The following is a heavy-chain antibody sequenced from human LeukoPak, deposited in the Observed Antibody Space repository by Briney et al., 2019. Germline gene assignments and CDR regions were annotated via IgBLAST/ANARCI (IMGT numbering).Heavy chain of an antibody. D-gene: IGHD6-6*01. CDR2: IIPFLGTP. CDR3: ATTGQLVPDYYYMDV. CDR1: EGTFNRYG. V-gene: IGHV1-69*05. J-gene: IGHJ6*03. Sequence: GASVKVSCKASEGTFNRYGFTWVRQAPGQGLEWMGGIIPFLGTPNYAQKFQGRVTITTDESTSTAYMEVSSLTSEDTAVYYCATTGQLVPDYYYMDVWGLGTTVTVSS.